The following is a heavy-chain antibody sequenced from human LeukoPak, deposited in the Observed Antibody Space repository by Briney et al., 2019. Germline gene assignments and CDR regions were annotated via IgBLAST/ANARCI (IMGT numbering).Heavy chain of an antibody. V-gene: IGHV1-2*04. Sequence: GASVKVSCKASGYTFTGYYMHWVRQAPGQGLEWMGWINPNSGGTNYAQKFQGWVTMTRDTSISTAYMELSRLRSDDTAVYYCARDGFSGSYPGDNWFDPWGQGTLVTVSS. J-gene: IGHJ5*02. CDR1: GYTFTGYY. D-gene: IGHD1-26*01. CDR2: INPNSGGT. CDR3: ARDGFSGSYPGDNWFDP.